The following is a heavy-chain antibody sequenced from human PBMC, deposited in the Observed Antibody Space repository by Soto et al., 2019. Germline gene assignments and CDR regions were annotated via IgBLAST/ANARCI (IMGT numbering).Heavy chain of an antibody. CDR1: GGTFSSYA. J-gene: IGHJ6*02. CDR3: ARSITIFGVVISNYYYGMDV. D-gene: IGHD3-3*01. CDR2: IIPIFGTA. Sequence: SVKVSCKASGGTFSSYAISWVRQAPGQGLEWMGGIIPIFGTANYAQKFQGRVTITADESTSTAYMELSSLRSEDTAVYYCARSITIFGVVISNYYYGMDVWGQGTTVTVSS. V-gene: IGHV1-69*13.